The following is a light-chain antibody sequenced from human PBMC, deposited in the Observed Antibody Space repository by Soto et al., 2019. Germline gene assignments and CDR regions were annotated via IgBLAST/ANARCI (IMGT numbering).Light chain of an antibody. CDR1: QSVNNNY. J-gene: IGKJ5*01. CDR3: QQYGGSAPIT. CDR2: GAC. Sequence: EIVLTQSPGTLSLFPGETAALSCRASQSVNNNYLAWYQLRYGQAPRLLIYGACIRATGIPDRFSGSGSGTDFTLTISGLETEGVAMYYCQQYGGSAPITFGQGTRLEIE. V-gene: IGKV3-20*01.